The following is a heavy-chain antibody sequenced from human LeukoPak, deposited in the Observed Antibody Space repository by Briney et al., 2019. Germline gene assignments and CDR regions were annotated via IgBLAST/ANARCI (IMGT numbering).Heavy chain of an antibody. CDR3: ARGRLLYFAFCY. D-gene: IGHD2-2*02. J-gene: IGHJ4*02. V-gene: IGHV4-31*03. CDR1: GGSISSGGYY. Sequence: TSETLSLTCTVSGGSISSGGYYWSWIRQHPGKGLEWIGYIYYSGSTYDNPSLKSRVTISVDTYKNQYSLKLSSVAAADTAVYYCARGRLLYFAFCYWGQGTLVTVSS. CDR2: IYYSGST.